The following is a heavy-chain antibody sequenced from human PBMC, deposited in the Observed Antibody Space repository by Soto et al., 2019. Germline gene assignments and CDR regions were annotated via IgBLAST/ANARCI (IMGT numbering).Heavy chain of an antibody. D-gene: IGHD5-18*01. CDR3: ARLWVLGYSYGYNNYYYGMDV. V-gene: IGHV5-10-1*01. J-gene: IGHJ6*02. CDR2: IDPSDSYT. CDR1: GYSFTSYW. Sequence: PGESLKISCKGSGYSFTSYWISWVRQMPGKGLEWMGRIDPSDSYTNYSPSFQGHVTISADESISTAYLQWSSLKASDAAMYYCARLWVLGYSYGYNNYYYGMDVWGQGTTVTVSS.